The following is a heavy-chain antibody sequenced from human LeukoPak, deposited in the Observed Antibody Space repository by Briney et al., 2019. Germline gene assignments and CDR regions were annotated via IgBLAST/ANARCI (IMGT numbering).Heavy chain of an antibody. Sequence: GGSLRLSCAASGLTFSSSWMTWVRQAPGKGLEWVSAISGSGDSTYYGDSVKGRFTISRDNSKNTLYLQMNSLRAEDTAVYYCAKTRPLDSSSWSHGDYWGQGTLVTVSS. CDR2: ISGSGDST. J-gene: IGHJ4*02. V-gene: IGHV3-23*01. CDR1: GLTFSSSW. D-gene: IGHD6-13*01. CDR3: AKTRPLDSSSWSHGDY.